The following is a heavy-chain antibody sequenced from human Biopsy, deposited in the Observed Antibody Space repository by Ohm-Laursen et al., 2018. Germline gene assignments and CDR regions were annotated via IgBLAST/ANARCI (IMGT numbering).Heavy chain of an antibody. CDR2: FAPENGKT. CDR3: ATKLTGYFHH. Sequence: GASVKVSCKVSGYAVTEFSMHWVRQAPGKGLEWMGGFAPENGKTIYAQKFQGRVTMTEDTSTDTAYMELSSLRSEDTAVYYCATKLTGYFHHWGQGTLVIVSS. CDR1: GYAVTEFS. J-gene: IGHJ1*01. D-gene: IGHD3-9*01. V-gene: IGHV1-24*01.